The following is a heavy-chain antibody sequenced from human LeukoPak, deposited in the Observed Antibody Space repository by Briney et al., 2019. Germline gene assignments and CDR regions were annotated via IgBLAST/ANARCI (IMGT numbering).Heavy chain of an antibody. CDR3: ATQTGYYNPFDN. J-gene: IGHJ4*02. CDR1: GGSISSYY. Sequence: SETLSLTCTVSGGSISSYYWSWIRQPPGKGLEWIGYINYSGGTNYNPSLKSRVTISVDTSKNQFSLKLSSVTAADPAVYYCATQTGYYNPFDNWGQGTLVTVSS. CDR2: INYSGGT. V-gene: IGHV4-59*01. D-gene: IGHD3-9*01.